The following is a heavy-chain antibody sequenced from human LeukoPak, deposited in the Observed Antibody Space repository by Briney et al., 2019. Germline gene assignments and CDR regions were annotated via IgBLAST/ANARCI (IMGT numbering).Heavy chain of an antibody. V-gene: IGHV4-30-2*01. CDR2: IYHSGST. Sequence: PSETLSLTCAVSGGSISSGGYSWSWIRQPPGKGLEWIGYIYHSGSTYYNPSLKSRVTISVDRSKNQFSLKLSSVTAADMAVYYCARSGYSGYDYGLWGQGTLVTVSS. CDR1: GGSISSGGYS. D-gene: IGHD5-12*01. J-gene: IGHJ4*02. CDR3: ARSGYSGYDYGL.